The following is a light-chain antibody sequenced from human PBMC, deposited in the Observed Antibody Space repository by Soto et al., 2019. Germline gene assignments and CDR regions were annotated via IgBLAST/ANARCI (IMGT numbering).Light chain of an antibody. V-gene: IGKV3-11*01. CDR2: DAS. J-gene: IGKJ4*01. Sequence: EVLLTQSPATMSLFPGDRATLSCRANLSISNYLAWFQQKPGQPPRLLIFDASTRATGIPARFSGSGSGADFTLTISSLEPEDFAVYYCHQRRSWPPTFGGGTKVDIK. CDR3: HQRRSWPPT. CDR1: LSISNY.